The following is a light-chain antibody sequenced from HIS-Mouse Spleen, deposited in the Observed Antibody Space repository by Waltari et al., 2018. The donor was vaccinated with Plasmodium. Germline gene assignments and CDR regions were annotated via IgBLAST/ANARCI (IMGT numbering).Light chain of an antibody. CDR1: SSEVGGYNY. CDR2: EVS. V-gene: IGLV2-8*01. CDR3: SSYAGSNNLV. J-gene: IGLJ2*01. Sequence: QSALTQPPSASGSPGQSVTIPCTGTSSEVGGYNYVSWYQQHPGKAPTLMIYEVSKRPSGVPDRFSGSKSGNTASLTVSGLQAEDEADYYCSSYAGSNNLVFGGGTKLTVL.